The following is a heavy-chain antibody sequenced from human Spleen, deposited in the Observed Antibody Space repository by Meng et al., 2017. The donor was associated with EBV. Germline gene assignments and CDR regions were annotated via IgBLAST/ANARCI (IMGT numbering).Heavy chain of an antibody. D-gene: IGHD6-19*01. CDR2: INPLNGAT. CDR1: GYNFRIYF. J-gene: IGHJ4*02. Sequence: QVRVVETGAWVTKLGAAVKVSWRASGYNFRIYFMHWVRQAHGQGLEYMGRINPLNGATNYVQKFQGRLTVTRDTSISTAYMELSRLTFDDTAVYFCAGGWAPDYWGQGTLVTVSS. CDR3: AGGWAPDY. V-gene: IGHV1-2*06.